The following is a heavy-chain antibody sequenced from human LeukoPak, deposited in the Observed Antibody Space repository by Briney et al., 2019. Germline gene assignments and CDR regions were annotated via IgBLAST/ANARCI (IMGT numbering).Heavy chain of an antibody. CDR1: GFTFSSYA. J-gene: IGHJ4*02. CDR2: ISYDGSNK. Sequence: GGSLRLSCAASGFTFSSYAMHWVRQAPGKGLEWVAVISYDGSNKYYADSVKGRFTISRDNSKNTLYLQMNSLRAEDTAVYYCARAQDTVLMVYAPDYWGQGTLVTVSS. D-gene: IGHD2-8*01. CDR3: ARAQDTVLMVYAPDY. V-gene: IGHV3-30*04.